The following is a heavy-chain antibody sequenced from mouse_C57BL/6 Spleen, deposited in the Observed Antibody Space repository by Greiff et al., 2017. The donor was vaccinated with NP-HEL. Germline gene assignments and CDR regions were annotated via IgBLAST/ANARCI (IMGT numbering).Heavy chain of an antibody. CDR1: GYTFTSYW. CDR2: IDPSDSET. D-gene: IGHD1-1*01. CDR3: ARALYGTFHEGYFDV. Sequence: QVQLQQPGAELVRPGSSVKLSCKASGYTFTSYWMHWVKQRPIQGLEWIGNIDPSDSETHYNQKFKDKATLTVDKSSSTAYMQLSSLTSEDSAVYYCARALYGTFHEGYFDVWGTGTTVTVSS. V-gene: IGHV1-52*01. J-gene: IGHJ1*03.